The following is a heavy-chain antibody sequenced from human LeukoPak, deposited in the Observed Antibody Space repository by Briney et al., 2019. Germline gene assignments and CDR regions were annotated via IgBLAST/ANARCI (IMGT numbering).Heavy chain of an antibody. CDR2: ISVSGGST. J-gene: IGHJ4*02. V-gene: IGHV3-23*01. Sequence: PGGSLRLSCAASGFSFSSYAMSWVRQAPGKGLEWVSAISVSGGSTYYADSVKGRFTISRDNSKNTLYLQMNSLRAEDTAVYYCATGGGSYTFDYWGQGTLVTVSS. D-gene: IGHD3-10*01. CDR3: ATGGGSYTFDY. CDR1: GFSFSSYA.